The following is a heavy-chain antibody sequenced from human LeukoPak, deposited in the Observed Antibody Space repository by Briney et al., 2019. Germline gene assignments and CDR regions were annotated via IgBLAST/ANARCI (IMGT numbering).Heavy chain of an antibody. Sequence: GASVKVSCKASGYTFTSYYMHWVRQAPGQGLGWMGIINPSGGSTSYAQKFQGRVTMTRDTSTSTVYMELSSLRSEDTAVYYCARDKLGADYDILTGYYRDYYYYGMDVWGQGTTVTVSS. CDR2: INPSGGST. V-gene: IGHV1-46*01. D-gene: IGHD3-9*01. CDR3: ARDKLGADYDILTGYYRDYYYYGMDV. J-gene: IGHJ6*02. CDR1: GYTFTSYY.